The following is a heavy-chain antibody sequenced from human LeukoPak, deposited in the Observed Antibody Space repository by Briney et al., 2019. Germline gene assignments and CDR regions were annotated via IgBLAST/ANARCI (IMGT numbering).Heavy chain of an antibody. J-gene: IGHJ4*02. D-gene: IGHD1-26*01. CDR2: IYYSGST. CDR3: ARQVGLYYFDY. Sequence: PLETLSHTCTVSGGSISSYCWSWIRQPPGKGLEWIGYIYYSGSTNYNPSLKSRVTISVDTSKNQFSLKLSSVTAADTAVYYCARQVGLYYFDYWGQGTLVTVSS. CDR1: GGSISSYC. V-gene: IGHV4-59*08.